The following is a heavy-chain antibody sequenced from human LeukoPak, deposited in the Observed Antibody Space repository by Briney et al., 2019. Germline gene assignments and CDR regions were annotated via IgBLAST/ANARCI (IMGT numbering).Heavy chain of an antibody. CDR2: FDPEDGET. CDR1: GYTLTELS. CDR3: ATVAVAGMGVFDY. D-gene: IGHD6-19*01. J-gene: IGHJ4*02. V-gene: IGHV1-24*01. Sequence: GASVKVSCKVSGYTLTELSMHWVRQAPGKGLEWMGGFDPEDGETIYAQQFQGRVTMTEDTSTDTAYMGLSSLRSEDTAVCYCATVAVAGMGVFDYWGQGTLVTVSS.